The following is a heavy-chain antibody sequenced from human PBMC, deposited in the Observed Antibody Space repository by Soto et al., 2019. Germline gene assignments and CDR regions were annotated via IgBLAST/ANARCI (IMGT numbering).Heavy chain of an antibody. J-gene: IGHJ5*02. CDR3: AKVGVERRIGRTPRNWFDP. V-gene: IGHV3-23*01. CDR2: ISGSGGST. D-gene: IGHD3-16*01. Sequence: EVQLLESGGGLVQPGGSLRLSCAASGFTFSSYAMSWVRQAPGKGLEWVSAISGSGGSTYYADSVKGRFTISSDNSKNTLYLQMNSLRAEDMAVYYCAKVGVERRIGRTPRNWFDPWGQGTLVTVSS. CDR1: GFTFSSYA.